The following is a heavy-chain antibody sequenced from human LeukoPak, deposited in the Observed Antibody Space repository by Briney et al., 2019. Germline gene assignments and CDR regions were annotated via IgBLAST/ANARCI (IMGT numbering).Heavy chain of an antibody. J-gene: IGHJ4*02. V-gene: IGHV3-30-3*01. D-gene: IGHD2-2*02. CDR3: ASLPPDIVVVPAALLDY. CDR1: GFTFSSYA. CDR2: ISYDGNNK. Sequence: GGSLRLSCAASGFTFSSYAMHWVRQAPGKGLEWVALISYDGNNKYYADSVKGRFTISRDNSKNRLYLQMDSLRAEDTAVYSCASLPPDIVVVPAALLDYWGQGTLVTVSS.